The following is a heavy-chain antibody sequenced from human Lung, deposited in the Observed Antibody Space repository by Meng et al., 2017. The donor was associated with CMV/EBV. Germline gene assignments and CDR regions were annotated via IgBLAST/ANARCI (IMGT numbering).Heavy chain of an antibody. CDR2: IDWDDDK. CDR1: GFSLSTSGMR. J-gene: IGHJ4*02. CDR3: ARIAGGSYYGD. V-gene: IGHV2-70D*14. Sequence: SGPXLVXPTQTLTLTCTFSGFSLSTSGMRVSWIRQPPGKALEWLARIDWDDDKFYSTSLKTRLTISKDTSKNQVVLTMTNMDPVDTATYYCARIAGGSYYGDXGQGXLVTVSS. D-gene: IGHD1-26*01.